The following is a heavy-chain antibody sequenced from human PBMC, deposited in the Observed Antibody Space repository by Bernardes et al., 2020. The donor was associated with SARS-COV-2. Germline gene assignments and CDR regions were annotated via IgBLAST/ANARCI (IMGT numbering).Heavy chain of an antibody. Sequence: SETLSLTCTVSGGSISSGDYYWTWIRQSPGKGLEWVGYISYSGSTSYSPPLKSRVTISVDTSKNQFSLNLRSVTAADTAVYYCARDLGRYCTNGICYREHYYYGMDVWGQGTTVTVSS. CDR1: GGSISSGDYY. CDR2: ISYSGST. J-gene: IGHJ6*02. D-gene: IGHD2-8*01. V-gene: IGHV4-30-4*01. CDR3: ARDLGRYCTNGICYREHYYYGMDV.